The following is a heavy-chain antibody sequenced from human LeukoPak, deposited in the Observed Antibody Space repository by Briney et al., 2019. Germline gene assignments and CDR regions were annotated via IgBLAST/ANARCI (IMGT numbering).Heavy chain of an antibody. CDR2: INHSGST. D-gene: IGHD4-17*01. V-gene: IGHV4-34*01. Sequence: SETLSLTCAVYGGSFSGYYWSWTRQPPGKGLEWIGEINHSGSTNYNPSLKSRVTISVDTSKNQFSLKLSSVTAADTAVYYCSVFAVSGDLDYWGQGTLVTVSS. J-gene: IGHJ4*02. CDR1: GGSFSGYY. CDR3: SVFAVSGDLDY.